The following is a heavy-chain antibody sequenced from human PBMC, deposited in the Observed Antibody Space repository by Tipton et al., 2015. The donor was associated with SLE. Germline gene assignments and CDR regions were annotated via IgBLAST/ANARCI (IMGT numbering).Heavy chain of an antibody. Sequence: SLRLSCAASGFTFSSYWMSWVRQAPGKGLERVANIKQDGSEKYYVDSVKGRFTISRDNAKNSLYLQMNSLRAEDTAVYYCARDEVEVVLRFLESPYYYYYMDVWGKGTTVTVSS. CDR1: GFTFSSYW. D-gene: IGHD3-3*01. J-gene: IGHJ6*03. CDR3: ARDEVEVVLRFLESPYYYYYMDV. CDR2: IKQDGSEK. V-gene: IGHV3-7*01.